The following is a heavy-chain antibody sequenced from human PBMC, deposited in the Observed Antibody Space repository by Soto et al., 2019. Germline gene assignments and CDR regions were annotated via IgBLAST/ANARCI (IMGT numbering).Heavy chain of an antibody. CDR1: GGSISSYY. CDR2: IYYSGST. J-gene: IGHJ4*02. D-gene: IGHD3-9*01. CDR3: ARDSTGYLFDY. V-gene: IGHV4-59*01. Sequence: SETLSLTCTVSGGSISSYYWSWIRQPPGKGLEWIGYIYYSGSTNYNPSLKSRVTISVDTSKNQFSLKLSPVTAADTAVYYCARDSTGYLFDYWGQGTLVTVSS.